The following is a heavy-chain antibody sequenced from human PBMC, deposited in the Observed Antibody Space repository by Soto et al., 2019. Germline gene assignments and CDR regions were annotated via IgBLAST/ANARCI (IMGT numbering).Heavy chain of an antibody. CDR3: ARVRTLTERWLQLYYFDY. J-gene: IGHJ4*02. V-gene: IGHV4-30-4*01. CDR1: GGSISSGDYY. CDR2: IYYSGST. D-gene: IGHD1-1*01. Sequence: SETLSLTCTVSGGSISSGDYYWSWIRQPPGEGLEWIGYIYYSGSTYYNPSLKSRVTISVDTSKNQFSLKLSSVTAADTAVYYCARVRTLTERWLQLYYFDYWGQGTLVTVSS.